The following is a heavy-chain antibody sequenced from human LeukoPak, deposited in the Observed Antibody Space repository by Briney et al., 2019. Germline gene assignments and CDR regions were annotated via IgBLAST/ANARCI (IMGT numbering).Heavy chain of an antibody. V-gene: IGHV3-21*01. CDR2: ISSSSSYI. CDR1: GFTFSSYS. CDR3: AKDSVYFDWLLSWENFDY. D-gene: IGHD3-9*01. Sequence: KPGGSLRLSCAASGFTFSSYSMNWVRQAPGKGLEWVSSISSSSSYIYYADSVKGRFTISRDNAKNSLYLQMNSLRAEDTAVYYCAKDSVYFDWLLSWENFDYWGQGTLVTVSS. J-gene: IGHJ4*02.